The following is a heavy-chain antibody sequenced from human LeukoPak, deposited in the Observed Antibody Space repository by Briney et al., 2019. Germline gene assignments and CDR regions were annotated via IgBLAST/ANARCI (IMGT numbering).Heavy chain of an antibody. CDR2: ISSSGSTI. J-gene: IGHJ3*02. D-gene: IGHD2-2*02. CDR3: AREYCSSTSCYTPGAFDI. V-gene: IGHV3-48*03. Sequence: PGGSLRLSCAASGFTFSNYEMHWVRQAPGKGLEWVSYISSSGSTIYYADSVKGRFTISRDNAKNSLYLQMNSLRAEDTAVYYCAREYCSSTSCYTPGAFDIWGQGTMVTVSS. CDR1: GFTFSNYE.